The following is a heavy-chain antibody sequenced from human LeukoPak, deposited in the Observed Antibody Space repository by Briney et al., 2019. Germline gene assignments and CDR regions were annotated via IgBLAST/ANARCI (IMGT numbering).Heavy chain of an antibody. J-gene: IGHJ4*02. Sequence: GGSLRLPCAASGFTFSSYSMNWVRQAPGKGLEWVSSISSSSSYIYYADSVKGRFTISRDNAKNSLYLQMNSLRAEDTAVYYCAREGFIVGATPYYFDYWGQGTLVTVSS. D-gene: IGHD1-26*01. CDR2: ISSSSSYI. CDR3: AREGFIVGATPYYFDY. V-gene: IGHV3-21*01. CDR1: GFTFSSYS.